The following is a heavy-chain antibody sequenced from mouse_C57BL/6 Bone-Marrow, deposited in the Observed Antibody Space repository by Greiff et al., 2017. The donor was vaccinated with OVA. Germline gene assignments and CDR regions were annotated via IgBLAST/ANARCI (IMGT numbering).Heavy chain of an antibody. J-gene: IGHJ4*01. V-gene: IGHV5-6*01. CDR3: ARLCTGAMDY. CDR1: GFTFSSYG. CDR2: ISSGGSYT. Sequence: EVQVVESGGDLVKPGGSLKLSCAASGFTFSSYGMSWVRQTPDKRLEWVATISSGGSYTYYPDSVKGRFTISRDNAKNTLYLQMSSLKSEDTAMYYCARLCTGAMDYWGQGTSVTVSS. D-gene: IGHD1-1*01.